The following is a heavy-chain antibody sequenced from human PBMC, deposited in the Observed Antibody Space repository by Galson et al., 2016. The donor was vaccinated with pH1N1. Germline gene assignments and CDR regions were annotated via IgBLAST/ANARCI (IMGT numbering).Heavy chain of an antibody. J-gene: IGHJ6*02. CDR2: IIPIFGTA. V-gene: IGHV1-69*06. CDR1: GGTFNNYP. CDR3: ARGQASVSTSYYYGMDV. Sequence: SVKVSCKASGGTFNNYPISWLRQAPGHGLEWMGRIIPIFGTANYAQKFQGRVTITADKSTGTAYMELSSLRSEDTAVDYCARGQASVSTSYYYGMDVWGQGTTVTVSS. D-gene: IGHD4-11*01.